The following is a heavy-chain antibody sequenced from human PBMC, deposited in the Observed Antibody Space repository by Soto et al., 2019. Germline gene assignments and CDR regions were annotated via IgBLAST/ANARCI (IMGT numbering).Heavy chain of an antibody. Sequence: QITLRESGPTLVQPTQTLTLTCTLSGVSLTTSGVGVGWIRQPPGKALEWLALIYWDDDKRFSPSMKSRLAITRDTSKHQVVMTMTDMAPADTAIYYCAHRQRTVVVGAPFDLWGQGSQVTVSS. CDR3: AHRQRTVVVGAPFDL. CDR1: GVSLTTSGVG. V-gene: IGHV2-5*02. CDR2: IYWDDDK. D-gene: IGHD2-15*01. J-gene: IGHJ4*02.